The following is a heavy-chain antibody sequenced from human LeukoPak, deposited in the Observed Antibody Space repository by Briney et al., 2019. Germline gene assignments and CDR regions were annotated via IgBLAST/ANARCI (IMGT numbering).Heavy chain of an antibody. CDR2: IWYDGSKK. D-gene: IGHD3-3*01. Sequence: GGSLRLSCAASGFTFSSYGMHWVRQAPGKGLEWVAGIWYDGSKKQYADSVKGRFTISRDDSKNTLYLQMNSLTAEDTALYYCAREASGYYRDFWGQGTLVTVSS. CDR1: GFTFSSYG. V-gene: IGHV3-33*01. J-gene: IGHJ4*02. CDR3: AREASGYYRDF.